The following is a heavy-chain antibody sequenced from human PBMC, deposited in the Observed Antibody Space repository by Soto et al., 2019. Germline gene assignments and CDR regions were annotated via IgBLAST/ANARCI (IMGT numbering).Heavy chain of an antibody. J-gene: IGHJ3*01. Sequence: QITLKESGPTLVKPTQTLTLTCTFSGLSLSTKTAGVSWMRQPPRKALEWLAVISWDDDRGYSASLETRLTIEKDPSKKQVVLTMTNMEPVDTGTYYWAHLMSTYGGVAADDAFDFWGQGTMVTVAS. D-gene: IGHD3-16*01. CDR2: ISWDDDR. CDR1: GLSLSTKTAG. V-gene: IGHV2-5*02. CDR3: AHLMSTYGGVAADDAFDF.